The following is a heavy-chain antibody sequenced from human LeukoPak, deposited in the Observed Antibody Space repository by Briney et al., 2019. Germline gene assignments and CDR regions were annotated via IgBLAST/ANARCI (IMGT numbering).Heavy chain of an antibody. CDR1: GFTFSSYS. Sequence: PRGSLRLSCAASGFTFSSYSMNWVRQAPGKGLEWVSYISSSSSIYYVDSVKGRFTISRDSAKNSLYLQMNSLRAEDTAVYYCARDDVGYFDYWGQGTLVTVSS. V-gene: IGHV3-48*01. CDR2: ISSSSSI. J-gene: IGHJ4*02. CDR3: ARDDVGYFDY. D-gene: IGHD1-26*01.